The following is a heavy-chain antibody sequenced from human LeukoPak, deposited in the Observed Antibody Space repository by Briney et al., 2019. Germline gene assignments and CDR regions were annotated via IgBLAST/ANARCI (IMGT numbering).Heavy chain of an antibody. CDR1: GGSISSSSYY. D-gene: IGHD3-3*01. CDR2: IYYSGST. Sequence: PSETLSLTCTVSGGSISSSSYYWGWIRQPPGKGLEWIGSIYYSGSTYYNPSLKSRVTISVDTSKNQFSLKLSSVTAADTAVYYCAREGGVRFLEWLFPFDYWGQGTLVTVSS. CDR3: AREGGVRFLEWLFPFDY. J-gene: IGHJ4*02. V-gene: IGHV4-39*02.